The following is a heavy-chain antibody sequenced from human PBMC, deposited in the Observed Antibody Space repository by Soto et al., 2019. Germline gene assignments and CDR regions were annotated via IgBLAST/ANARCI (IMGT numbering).Heavy chain of an antibody. J-gene: IGHJ3*02. CDR2: IYYSGST. D-gene: IGHD3-16*01. CDR1: GGSIRSSNYY. Sequence: QLQLQESGPGLVKPSETLSLTCTVSGGSIRSSNYYWGWIRQPPGKGLEWIGSIYYSGSTYYNPSLKSRVTICVDTSQNQFSLKLSSVTAADTAVYYCAQNGAFGELNLVDPFDIWGRGKMVTGSS. V-gene: IGHV4-39*01. CDR3: AQNGAFGELNLVDPFDI.